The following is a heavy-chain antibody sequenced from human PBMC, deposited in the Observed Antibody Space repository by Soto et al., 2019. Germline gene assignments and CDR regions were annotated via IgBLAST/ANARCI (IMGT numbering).Heavy chain of an antibody. J-gene: IGHJ4*02. D-gene: IGHD1-26*01. CDR1: GFTFSSYA. V-gene: IGHV3-30-3*01. CDR3: AKGGEWELLPFDY. Sequence: QVQLVESGGGVVQPGRSLRLSCAASGFTFSSYAMHWVRQAPGKGLEGVAVISYDGSNKYYADSVKGRFTISRDNSKNTLYLQMNSLRAEDTAMYYCAKGGEWELLPFDYWGQGTLVTVSS. CDR2: ISYDGSNK.